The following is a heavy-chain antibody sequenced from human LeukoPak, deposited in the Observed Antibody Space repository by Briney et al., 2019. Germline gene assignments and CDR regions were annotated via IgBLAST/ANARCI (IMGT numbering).Heavy chain of an antibody. Sequence: GGSLRLSCAASGFTFSTYEMNWVRQAPGKGLEWVAIISYDGSNEYYGDSVKGRFTISRDISKNTLHLQMNSLRAEDTAVYYCAKVASIAAAGEFGSWGQGTLVTVSS. J-gene: IGHJ4*02. V-gene: IGHV3-30*14. D-gene: IGHD6-13*01. CDR1: GFTFSTYE. CDR3: AKVASIAAAGEFGS. CDR2: ISYDGSNE.